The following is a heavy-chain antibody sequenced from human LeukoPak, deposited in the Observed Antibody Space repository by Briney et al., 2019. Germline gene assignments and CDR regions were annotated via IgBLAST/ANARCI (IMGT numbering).Heavy chain of an antibody. D-gene: IGHD1-7*01. CDR1: GGSISSYY. J-gene: IGHJ6*02. CDR3: ARDNWNYGSSMDV. CDR2: IYYSGST. Sequence: PSETLSLACTVSGGSISSYYWSWIRQPPGKGLEWIGYIYYSGSTNYNPSLKSRVTISVDTSKNQFSLKLSSVTAADTAVYYCARDNWNYGSSMDVWGQGTTVTVSS. V-gene: IGHV4-59*01.